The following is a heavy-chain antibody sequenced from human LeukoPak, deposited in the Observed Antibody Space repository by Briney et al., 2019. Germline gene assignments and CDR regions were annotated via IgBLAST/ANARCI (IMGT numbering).Heavy chain of an antibody. V-gene: IGHV3-21*01. CDR1: GFTFSTYS. Sequence: GSLRLSCAASGFTFSTYSMNWVRQAPGKGLEWVSSISSSSSIYYADSVKGRFTISKDNAKNSLYLQMNSLRAEDTAVYYCARGIVVVPAALFTDYIDVWGKGTTVTVSS. CDR2: ISSSSSI. J-gene: IGHJ6*03. CDR3: ARGIVVVPAALFTDYIDV. D-gene: IGHD2-2*01.